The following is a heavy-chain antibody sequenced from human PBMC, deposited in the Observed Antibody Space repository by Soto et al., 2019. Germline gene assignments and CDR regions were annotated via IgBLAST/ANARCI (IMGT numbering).Heavy chain of an antibody. CDR3: ARTRTGYXSSTSCYTPYYYYGMDV. CDR2: INAGNGNT. CDR1: GYTFTSYA. D-gene: IGHD2-2*02. V-gene: IGHV1-3*01. Sequence: ASVKVSCKASGYTFTSYAMHWVRQAPGQRLEWMGWINAGNGNTKYSQKFQGRVTITRDTSASTAYMELSSLRSEDTAVYYCARTRTGYXSSTSCYTPYYYYGMDVWGQGTTVTVSS. J-gene: IGHJ6*02.